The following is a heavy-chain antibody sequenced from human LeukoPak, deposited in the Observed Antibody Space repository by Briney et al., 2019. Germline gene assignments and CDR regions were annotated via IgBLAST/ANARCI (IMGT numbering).Heavy chain of an antibody. J-gene: IGHJ4*02. D-gene: IGHD2-15*01. CDR2: IYPGDSDT. Sequence: GESLKISCKGSGYSFTSYWIGWVRQMPGKGLEWIGIIYPGDSDTRYSPSFQGQVTISADKSISTAYLQWSSLKASDTAMYYCAREGKPGYCSGGSCYPFDYWGQGTLVTVSS. CDR3: AREGKPGYCSGGSCYPFDY. V-gene: IGHV5-51*01. CDR1: GYSFTSYW.